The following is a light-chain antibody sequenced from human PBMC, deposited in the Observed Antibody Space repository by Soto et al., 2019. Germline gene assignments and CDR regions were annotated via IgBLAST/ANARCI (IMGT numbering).Light chain of an antibody. J-gene: IGLJ1*01. CDR1: SSDVGGYNY. CDR2: EVN. V-gene: IGLV2-8*01. Sequence: SVLTQPPSASGSPGQPVAISCTGTSSDVGGYNYVSCYQQHPGKAPKLMIYEVNKRPSGVPDRFSGSKSGNTASLTVSGLQAEDEADYYCSSYAGSSNVFGTGTKVTVL. CDR3: SSYAGSSNV.